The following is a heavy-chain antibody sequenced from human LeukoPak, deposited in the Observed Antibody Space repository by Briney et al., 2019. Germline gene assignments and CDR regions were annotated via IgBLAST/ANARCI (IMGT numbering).Heavy chain of an antibody. CDR3: ARAGYSSGWYSYY. CDR1: EFTFSSYS. J-gene: IGHJ4*02. D-gene: IGHD6-19*01. Sequence: PGGSLRLSCAPSEFTFSSYSMNWVRQAPGKGLEWVSSISSSSSYIYYADSVKGRFTISRDNAKNSLYLQMNSLRAEDTAVYYCARAGYSSGWYSYYWGQGTLVTVSS. V-gene: IGHV3-21*01. CDR2: ISSSSSYI.